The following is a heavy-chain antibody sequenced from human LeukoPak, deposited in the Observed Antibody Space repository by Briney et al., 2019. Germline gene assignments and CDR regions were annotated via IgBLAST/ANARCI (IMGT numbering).Heavy chain of an antibody. Sequence: PSETLSLTCTVSGGSISSYYWSWIRQPPGKGLEWIGYLYNRGSTNYNPSLKSRVTISVDTSKNQFSLKLRSVTAADTAVYYCARDRPGIAVAGDAFDMGGQGTMVTVSS. V-gene: IGHV4-59*01. D-gene: IGHD6-19*01. CDR2: LYNRGST. J-gene: IGHJ3*02. CDR3: ARDRPGIAVAGDAFDM. CDR1: GGSISSYY.